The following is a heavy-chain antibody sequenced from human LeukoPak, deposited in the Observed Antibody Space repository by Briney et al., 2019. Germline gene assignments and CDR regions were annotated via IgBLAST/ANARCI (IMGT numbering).Heavy chain of an antibody. V-gene: IGHV3-53*01. CDR3: ARSLNADDAFDI. Sequence: GGSLRLSCSASGFTVSSNYMSWVRQAPGKGLEWVSVIYSGGSTYYADSAKGRFTISRDNSKNTLYLQMNSLRAEDTAVYYCARSLNADDAFDIWGQGTMVTVSS. CDR2: IYSGGST. J-gene: IGHJ3*02. CDR1: GFTVSSNY.